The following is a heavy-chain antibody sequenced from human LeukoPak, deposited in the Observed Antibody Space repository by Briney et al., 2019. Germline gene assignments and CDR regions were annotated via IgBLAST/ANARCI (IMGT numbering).Heavy chain of an antibody. J-gene: IGHJ4*02. CDR2: INSKTDAGTT. CDR1: GFTFSNAW. V-gene: IGHV3-15*01. CDR3: TTETYQFSSGWSFDY. D-gene: IGHD6-19*01. Sequence: GGSLRLSCAASGFTFSNAWMNWVRQAPGKGLEWVGRINSKTDAGTTDYAAPVKGRFTISRDDSKNTLYLQMNSLKTEDTAVYYCTTETYQFSSGWSFDYWGQGTLVTVSS.